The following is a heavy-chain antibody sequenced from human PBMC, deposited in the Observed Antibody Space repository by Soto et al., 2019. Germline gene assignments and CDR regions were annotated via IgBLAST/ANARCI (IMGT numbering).Heavy chain of an antibody. V-gene: IGHV3-33*01. J-gene: IGHJ5*02. CDR1: EFTFSNYV. CDR3: ARAYCRGGNCVGLDNWVDL. Sequence: QVQLVESGGCVVQPGTSLRLSCAASEFTFSNYVMHWVRQAPGKGLEWVAIIGYDGTNERYADSVKGRFTISRDNSKNMLYLQMHSLRAEDTALYYCARAYCRGGNCVGLDNWVDLWGQGTLVTVSS. CDR2: IGYDGTNE. D-gene: IGHD2-15*01.